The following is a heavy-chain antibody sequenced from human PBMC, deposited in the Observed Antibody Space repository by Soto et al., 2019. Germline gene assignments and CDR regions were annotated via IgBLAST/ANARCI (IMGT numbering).Heavy chain of an antibody. CDR3: ARGHRYSNYYYYGMDV. CDR1: GYTFTGYY. Sequence: GASVKVSCKASGYTFTGYYMHWVRQAPGQGLEWMGWINPNSGGTNYAQKFQGWVTMTRDTSISTAYMELSRLRSDDTAVYYCARGHRYSNYYYYGMDVWGQGTTVTVSS. D-gene: IGHD4-4*01. V-gene: IGHV1-2*04. J-gene: IGHJ6*02. CDR2: INPNSGGT.